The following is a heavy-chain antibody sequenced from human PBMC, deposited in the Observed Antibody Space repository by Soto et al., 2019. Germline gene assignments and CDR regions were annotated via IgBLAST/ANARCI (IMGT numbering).Heavy chain of an antibody. V-gene: IGHV1-3*01. Sequence: ASVKVSCKASGDTFTSYAMHWVRQAPGQRLEWMGWINAGNGNTKYSQKFQGRVTITRDTSASTAYMELSSLRSEDTAVYYFASAEIAEAGYLYRGEGPLVTVPQ. CDR3: ASAEIAEAGYLY. D-gene: IGHD6-13*01. CDR2: INAGNGNT. CDR1: GDTFTSYA. J-gene: IGHJ4*02.